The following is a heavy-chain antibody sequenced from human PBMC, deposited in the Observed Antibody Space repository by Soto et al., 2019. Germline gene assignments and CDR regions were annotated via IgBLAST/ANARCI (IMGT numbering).Heavy chain of an antibody. V-gene: IGHV3-30-3*01. Sequence: QVQLVESGGGVVQPGRSLRLSCAASGFTFSTYAMHWVRQAPGKGLEWVAVISYDGGNKYYADSVKGRFTISRDNSKNTLYLQINSLRAKDTAVYYCARPDYDSGSYPDYWGQGTLVTVSS. CDR3: ARPDYDSGSYPDY. CDR1: GFTFSTYA. D-gene: IGHD3-10*01. CDR2: ISYDGGNK. J-gene: IGHJ4*02.